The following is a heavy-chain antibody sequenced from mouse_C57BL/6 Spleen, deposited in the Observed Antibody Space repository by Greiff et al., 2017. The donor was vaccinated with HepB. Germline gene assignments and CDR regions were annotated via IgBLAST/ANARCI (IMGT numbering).Heavy chain of an antibody. CDR2: ISYDGSN. J-gene: IGHJ2*01. D-gene: IGHD2-3*01. V-gene: IGHV3-6*01. CDR3: ARDDGSRRFDY. Sequence: EVQLQESGPGLVKPSQSLSLTCSVTGYSITSGYYWNWIRQFPGNKLEWMGYISYDGSNNYNPSLKNRISITRDTSKNQFFLKLNSVTTEDTATYYCARDDGSRRFDYWGQGTTLTVSS. CDR1: GYSITSGYY.